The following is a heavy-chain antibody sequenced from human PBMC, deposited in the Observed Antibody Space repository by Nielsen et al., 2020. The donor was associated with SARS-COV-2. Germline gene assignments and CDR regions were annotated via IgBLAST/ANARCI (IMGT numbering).Heavy chain of an antibody. Sequence: GESLKISCAASGLSFSSYAMTWVRQAPGKGLEWVSSIGTTGDKTFYADSVKGRFTISRDNSKNTLYLQLNSLRAEDTAVFYCAKISGSQRHYFDFWGQGALVTVSS. D-gene: IGHD1-26*01. J-gene: IGHJ4*02. CDR2: IGTTGDKT. V-gene: IGHV3-23*01. CDR1: GLSFSSYA. CDR3: AKISGSQRHYFDF.